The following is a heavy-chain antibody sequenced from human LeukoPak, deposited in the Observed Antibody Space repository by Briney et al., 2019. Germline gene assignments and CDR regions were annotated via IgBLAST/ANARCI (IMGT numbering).Heavy chain of an antibody. CDR1: GGSFSGYY. J-gene: IGHJ6*02. V-gene: IGHV4-34*01. CDR2: INHSGST. Sequence: SETLSLTCAVYGGSFSGYYWGWIRQPPGKGLEWIGEINHSGSTNYNPSLKSRVTISVDTSKNQFSLKLSSVTAADTAVYYCARVRVDTAMVGLGYYYGMDVWGQGTTVTVSS. D-gene: IGHD5-18*01. CDR3: ARVRVDTAMVGLGYYYGMDV.